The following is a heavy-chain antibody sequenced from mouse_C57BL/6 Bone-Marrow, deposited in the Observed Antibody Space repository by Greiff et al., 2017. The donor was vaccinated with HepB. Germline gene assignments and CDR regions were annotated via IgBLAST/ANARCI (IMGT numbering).Heavy chain of an antibody. CDR3: AREAIYYGNYGY. Sequence: DVMLVESGGGLVKPGGSLKLSCAASGFTFSSYAMSWVRQTPEKRLEWVATISDGGSYTYYPDNVKGRFTISRDNAKNNLYLQMSHLKSEDTAMYYCAREAIYYGNYGYWGQGTTRTVSS. J-gene: IGHJ2*01. D-gene: IGHD2-1*01. CDR1: GFTFSSYA. V-gene: IGHV5-4*01. CDR2: ISDGGSYT.